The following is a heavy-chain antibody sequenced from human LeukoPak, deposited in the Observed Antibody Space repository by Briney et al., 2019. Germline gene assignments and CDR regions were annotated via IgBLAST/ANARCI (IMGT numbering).Heavy chain of an antibody. D-gene: IGHD3-22*01. J-gene: IGHJ4*02. CDR3: ARHEGSYYDKSGYTFDC. CDR2: IHYSGNT. CDR1: AGSVNSGNYY. V-gene: IGHV4-39*01. Sequence: GSLRLSCTVSAGSVNSGNYYWGWIRQPPGKGLEWIGSIHYSGNTYYNPSLKSRVTISVDTSQNQFSLKLSSVTAADRAVCYCARHEGSYYDKSGYTFDCWGQGTLVTVSS.